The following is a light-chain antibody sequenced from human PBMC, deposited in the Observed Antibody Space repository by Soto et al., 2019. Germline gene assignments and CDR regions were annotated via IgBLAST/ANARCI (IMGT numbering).Light chain of an antibody. CDR3: QKCKVAPFT. Sequence: DIQMTQSPSSLSASVGDRVTITCRASQGIDNYLAWYQQKPRKAPKLLIYAASTLQSGVPSRFTGSGSGTDFTLTISNLQPEDAATYYCQKCKVAPFTFGGGTKVDIK. J-gene: IGKJ4*01. V-gene: IGKV1-27*01. CDR1: QGIDNY. CDR2: AAS.